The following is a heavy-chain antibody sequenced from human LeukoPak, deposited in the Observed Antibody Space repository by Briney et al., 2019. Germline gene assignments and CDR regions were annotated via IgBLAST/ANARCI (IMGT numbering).Heavy chain of an antibody. J-gene: IGHJ4*02. CDR1: GYTFTGDY. CDR2: INPNSGGT. D-gene: IGHD3-10*01. Sequence: ASVKVSCKASGYTFTGDYMHWVRQAPGQGLEWMGWINPNSGGTNYAQKFQGRVTMTRDTSISTAYMELSRLRSDDTAVYYCARPLWFGELYPDYYFDYWGQGTLVTVSS. V-gene: IGHV1-2*02. CDR3: ARPLWFGELYPDYYFDY.